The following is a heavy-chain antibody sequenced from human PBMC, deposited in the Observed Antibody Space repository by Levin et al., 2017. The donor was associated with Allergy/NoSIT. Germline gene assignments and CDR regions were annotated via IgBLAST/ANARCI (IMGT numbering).Heavy chain of an antibody. CDR1: GLTFSSDT. D-gene: IGHD3-3*01. V-gene: IGHV3-23*01. CDR3: AKDGDFWSGYSDF. CDR2: ISGSGGHT. Sequence: GGSLRLSCAASGLTFSSDTMSWVRQAPGKGLEWVSGISGSGGHTYYADSVKGRFTISRDNSKNTLFLQMHSLRVEDTAVYYCAKDGDFWSGYSDFWGQGTLVTVSS. J-gene: IGHJ4*02.